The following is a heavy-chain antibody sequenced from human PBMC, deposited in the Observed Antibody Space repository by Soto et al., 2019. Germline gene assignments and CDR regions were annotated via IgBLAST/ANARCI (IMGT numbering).Heavy chain of an antibody. CDR1: GFTFSSYG. J-gene: IGHJ4*02. CDR3: AKEKVRSGYYDSSGYYYYFDY. Sequence: LRLSCAASGFTFSSYGMHWVRQAPGKGLEWVAVISYDGSNKYYADSVKGRFTISRDNSKNTLYLQMNSLRAEDTAVYYCAKEKVRSGYYDSSGYYYYFDYWGQGTLVTVSS. CDR2: ISYDGSNK. D-gene: IGHD3-22*01. V-gene: IGHV3-30*18.